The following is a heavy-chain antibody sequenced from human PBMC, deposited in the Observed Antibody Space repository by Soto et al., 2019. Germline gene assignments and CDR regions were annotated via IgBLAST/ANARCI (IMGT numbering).Heavy chain of an antibody. CDR2: IFHDGTA. J-gene: IGHJ6*02. V-gene: IGHV4-4*02. Sequence: SETLSLTCAVSGVSISSGNWWTWVRQTPQRGLEYIGEIFHDGTANYYPSFERRVAISVDTSKNQFSLKLTSVTAADTAVYYCAGREFASSSFHYYYYAVDVWGQGTTVTVSS. D-gene: IGHD6-6*01. CDR1: GVSISSGNW. CDR3: AGREFASSSFHYYYYAVDV.